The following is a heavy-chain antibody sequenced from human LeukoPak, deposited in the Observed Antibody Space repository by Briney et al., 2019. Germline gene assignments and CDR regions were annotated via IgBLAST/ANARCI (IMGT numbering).Heavy chain of an antibody. CDR2: ISGSGGST. CDR3: AKHCSSTSCYGAFDI. J-gene: IGHJ3*02. Sequence: GGSLRLSCAASGFTFSSYAMSWVRQAPGKGLEWVSAISGSGGSTYYADSVKGRFTISRDNSKNTLYLQMNSLRVEDTAVYYCAKHCSSTSCYGAFDIWGQGTMVTVSS. V-gene: IGHV3-23*01. CDR1: GFTFSSYA. D-gene: IGHD2-2*01.